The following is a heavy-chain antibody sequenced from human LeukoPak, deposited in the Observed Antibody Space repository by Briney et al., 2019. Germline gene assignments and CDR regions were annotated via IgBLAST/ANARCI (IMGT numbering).Heavy chain of an antibody. Sequence: PSETLSLTCDVSGGSFSGNYWIWIRQPPGKGLEWIGEIYHSGSTNYNPSLKSRVTISVDKSKNQFSLKLSSVTAADTAVYYCARSYDSSGYYYYYYMDVWGKGTTVTVSS. CDR3: ARSYDSSGYYYYYYMDV. CDR2: IYHSGST. CDR1: GGSFSGNY. D-gene: IGHD3-22*01. V-gene: IGHV4-34*01. J-gene: IGHJ6*03.